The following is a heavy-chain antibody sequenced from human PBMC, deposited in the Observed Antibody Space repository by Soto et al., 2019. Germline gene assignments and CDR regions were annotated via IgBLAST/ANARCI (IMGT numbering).Heavy chain of an antibody. Sequence: GGSLRLSCAASGFTFSDYYMSWIRQAPGKGLEWVSYISSSSSYTNYADSVKGRFTISRDNAKNSLYPQMNSLRAEDTAVYYCARNDFWTYGMDVWGQGTTVTVSS. CDR3: ARNDFWTYGMDV. J-gene: IGHJ6*02. CDR2: ISSSSSYT. V-gene: IGHV3-11*06. CDR1: GFTFSDYY. D-gene: IGHD3-3*01.